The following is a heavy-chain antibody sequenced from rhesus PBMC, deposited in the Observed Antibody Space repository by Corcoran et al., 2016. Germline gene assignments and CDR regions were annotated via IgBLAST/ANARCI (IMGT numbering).Heavy chain of an antibody. CDR1: GGTIRSGYCS. D-gene: IGHD4-23*01. CDR2: IYSNREST. V-gene: IGHV4S12*01. CDR3: ARDEYSNGGYYFDY. J-gene: IGHJ4*01. Sequence: QVQLQESGPGVVKPSETLSLTCAVSGGTIRSGYCSWSWLRQPPGKGLEWIGGIYSNRESTNYNPPLKSRVTISKDTSKNQFSLKLSSVTATDTAVYYCARDEYSNGGYYFDYWGQGVLVTVSS.